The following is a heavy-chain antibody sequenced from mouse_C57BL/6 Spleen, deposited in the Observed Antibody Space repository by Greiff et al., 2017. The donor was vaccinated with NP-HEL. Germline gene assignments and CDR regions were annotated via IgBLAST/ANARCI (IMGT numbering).Heavy chain of an antibody. CDR2: IGPGSGST. J-gene: IGHJ4*01. V-gene: IGHV1-77*01. Sequence: QVQLQQSGAELVKPGASVKISCKASGYTFTDYYINWVKQRPGQGLEWIGKIGPGSGSTYYNEKLKGKATLSADKSSSTPYMRLSNLTSEDSAVCFCASLTGTRGYAMDYWGQGTSVTVSS. CDR3: ASLTGTRGYAMDY. D-gene: IGHD4-1*01. CDR1: GYTFTDYY.